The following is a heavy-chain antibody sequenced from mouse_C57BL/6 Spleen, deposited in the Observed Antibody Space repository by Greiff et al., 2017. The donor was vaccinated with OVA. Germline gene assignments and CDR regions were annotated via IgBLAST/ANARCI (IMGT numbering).Heavy chain of an antibody. Sequence: VQLQQPGAELVKPGASVKLSCKASGYTFTSYWMHWVKQRPGQGLEWIGMIHPNSGSTNYNEKFKSKATLTVDKSSSTAYMQLSSLTSEDSAVYYCAREGYYYGSSYDYYAMDYWGQGTSVTVSS. CDR1: GYTFTSYW. V-gene: IGHV1-64*01. D-gene: IGHD1-1*01. J-gene: IGHJ4*01. CDR2: IHPNSGST. CDR3: AREGYYYGSSYDYYAMDY.